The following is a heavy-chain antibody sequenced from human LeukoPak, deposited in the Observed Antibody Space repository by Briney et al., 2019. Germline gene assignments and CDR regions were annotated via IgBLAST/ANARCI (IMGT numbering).Heavy chain of an antibody. CDR3: ARDPTYYYGSGSYYIYYYYMDV. V-gene: IGHV3-7*01. CDR1: GGSISSSNHF. J-gene: IGHJ6*03. CDR2: IKQDGSEK. Sequence: PSETLSLTCSVSGGSISSSNHFWGWIRQPPGKGLEWVANIKQDGSEKYYVDSVKGRFTISRGNAKNTLYLQMNSLRAEDTAVYYCARDPTYYYGSGSYYIYYYYMDVWGKGTTVTVSS. D-gene: IGHD3-10*01.